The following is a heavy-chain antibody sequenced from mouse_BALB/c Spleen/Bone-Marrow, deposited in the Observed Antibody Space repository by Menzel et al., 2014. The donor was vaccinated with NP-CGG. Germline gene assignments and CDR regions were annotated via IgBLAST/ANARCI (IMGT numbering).Heavy chain of an antibody. V-gene: IGHV1S81*02. J-gene: IGHJ3*01. CDR1: GYTFTNYY. CDR2: INPGNGGT. Sequence: QVQLQQSGAELVKPGASVKLSCKTSGYTFTNYYIYWVKQRPGQGLEWIGEINPGNGGTNFNERFKSKATLTVDKSSTTAYILHTSLTSEDSAVYYCARGSPYWGQGTLVTVSA. D-gene: IGHD6-2*01. CDR3: ARGSPY.